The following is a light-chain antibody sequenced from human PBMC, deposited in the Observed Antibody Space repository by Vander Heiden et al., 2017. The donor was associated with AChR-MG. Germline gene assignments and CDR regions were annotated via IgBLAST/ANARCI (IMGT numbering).Light chain of an antibody. Sequence: QSALTQPAPVSGSPGQSITISCTGTSSDVGGYNYVSWYQQHPGKAPKLMIYDVSNRPSGVSNRFSGSKSGNTASLTISGLQAEDEADYYCSSYTSSSTFVFGGGTKLTVL. V-gene: IGLV2-14*03. CDR1: SSDVGGYNY. J-gene: IGLJ2*01. CDR3: SSYTSSSTFV. CDR2: DVS.